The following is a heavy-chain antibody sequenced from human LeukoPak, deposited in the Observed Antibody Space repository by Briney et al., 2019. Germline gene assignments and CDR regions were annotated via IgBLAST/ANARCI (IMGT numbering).Heavy chain of an antibody. Sequence: KTSETLSLTCSVSGVSILNINYYWGWIRQPPGKGLEWIGSIYYSGSTYYNPSLKSRVIISVDTSNNQFSLKLSSVTAADTAVYYCAGASWPTYYFDYWGQGPLVTVSS. CDR2: IYYSGST. CDR1: GVSILNINYY. V-gene: IGHV4-39*01. J-gene: IGHJ4*02. D-gene: IGHD1-1*01. CDR3: AGASWPTYYFDY.